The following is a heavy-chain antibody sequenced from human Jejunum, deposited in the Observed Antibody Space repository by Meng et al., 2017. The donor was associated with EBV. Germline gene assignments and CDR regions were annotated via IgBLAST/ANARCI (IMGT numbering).Heavy chain of an antibody. CDR1: GDSTSSSNW. J-gene: IGHJ4*02. Sequence: QVQLQESGPGLVKPSGTLSLTCAVSGDSTSSSNWWSWVRQPPGKGLEWIGEIYHSGSTNYNPSLKSRVTISVGKSKNQFSLKLSSVTAADTAVYYCARYGSGYFPALWYWGQGTLVTVSS. V-gene: IGHV4-4*02. CDR2: IYHSGST. D-gene: IGHD3-3*01. CDR3: ARYGSGYFPALWY.